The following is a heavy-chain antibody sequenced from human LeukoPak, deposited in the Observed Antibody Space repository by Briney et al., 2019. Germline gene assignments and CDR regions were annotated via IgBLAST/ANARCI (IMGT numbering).Heavy chain of an antibody. CDR1: GLTFSSYS. CDR2: ISSSSSYI. CDR3: ARDPTLSGSSPLYGMDV. V-gene: IGHV3-21*01. D-gene: IGHD3-10*01. Sequence: SGGSLRLSCAASGLTFSSYSMNWVRQAPGKGLEWVSSISSSSSYIYYADSVKGRFTISRDNAKNSLYLQMNSLRAEDTAVYYCARDPTLSGSSPLYGMDVWGQGTTVTVSS. J-gene: IGHJ6*02.